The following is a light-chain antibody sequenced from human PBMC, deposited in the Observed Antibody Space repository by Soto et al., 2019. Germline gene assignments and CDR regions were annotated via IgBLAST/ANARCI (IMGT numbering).Light chain of an antibody. J-gene: IGKJ1*01. Sequence: DIQMTQSPSTLSASVGYRFTITCRASQSINIWLAWYQQKPGRAPKLLIYKASTLESGVPSRFSGSGSGTEFTLTISSLQPDDFAAYYCQQYNVYWTFGPGTKGDIK. V-gene: IGKV1-5*03. CDR1: QSINIW. CDR2: KAS. CDR3: QQYNVYWT.